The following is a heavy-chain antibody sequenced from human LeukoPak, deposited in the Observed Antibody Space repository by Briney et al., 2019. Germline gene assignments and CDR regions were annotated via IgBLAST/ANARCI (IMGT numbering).Heavy chain of an antibody. J-gene: IGHJ4*02. D-gene: IGHD6-13*01. V-gene: IGHV3-64*01. CDR1: GFTFSSYA. Sequence: GGSLRLSCAASGFTFSSYAMHWVRQAPGKGLEYVSAISSNGGSTYYANSVKGRFTISRDNSKNTLYLQMGSLRAVDMAVYYCASSRYSSSWSEYWGQGTLVTVSS. CDR3: ASSRYSSSWSEY. CDR2: ISSNGGST.